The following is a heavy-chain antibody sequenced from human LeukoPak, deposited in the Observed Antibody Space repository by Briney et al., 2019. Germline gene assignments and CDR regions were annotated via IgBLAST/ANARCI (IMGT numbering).Heavy chain of an antibody. Sequence: GGSLRLSCAASGFTFNDYAMHWVRQAPGKGLEWVSGIFGKNGAKGHGDSVKGRFTISRDNANNSLYLQMNSLRPDDTALYYCTYDNSPGGLEYWGQGTLVTVSS. CDR3: TYDNSPGGLEY. J-gene: IGHJ4*02. V-gene: IGHV3-9*01. D-gene: IGHD2-8*02. CDR2: IFGKNGAK. CDR1: GFTFNDYA.